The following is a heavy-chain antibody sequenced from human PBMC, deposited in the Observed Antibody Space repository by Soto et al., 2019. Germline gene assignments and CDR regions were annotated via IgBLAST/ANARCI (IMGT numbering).Heavy chain of an antibody. CDR1: GYTFTSYD. V-gene: IGHV1-8*01. Sequence: QVQLVQSGAEVKKPGASVKVSCKASGYTFTSYDINWVRQATGQVLERMGWMNPNSGNTGYAQKFQGRVTMTRNTSISTAYMDLSSLRSEDTAVYYCARGQGTTGTWADWFDHWGQGTLVTVSS. D-gene: IGHD1-1*01. CDR2: MNPNSGNT. J-gene: IGHJ5*02. CDR3: ARGQGTTGTWADWFDH.